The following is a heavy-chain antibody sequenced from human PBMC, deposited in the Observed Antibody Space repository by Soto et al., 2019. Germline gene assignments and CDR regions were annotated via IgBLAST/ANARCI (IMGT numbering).Heavy chain of an antibody. J-gene: IGHJ4*02. D-gene: IGHD2-2*01. CDR1: GYTFTSYA. CDR2: INAGNGNT. CDR3: ARVLSYCSSTSCYFDY. Sequence: ASVKVSCKASGYTFTSYAMHWVRQAPGQRLEWMGWINAGNGNTKYSQKFQGRVTITRDTSASTAYMELSSLRSEDTAVYYCARVLSYCSSTSCYFDYWGQGTLVTVS. V-gene: IGHV1-3*01.